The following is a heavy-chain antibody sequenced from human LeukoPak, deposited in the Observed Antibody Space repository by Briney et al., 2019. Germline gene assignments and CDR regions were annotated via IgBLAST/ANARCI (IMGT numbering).Heavy chain of an antibody. CDR3: ARDVTGYGDTGYYYYGMDV. J-gene: IGHJ6*02. CDR2: IYSGGST. Sequence: PGGSLRLSCAASGFTVSSNYMSWVRQAPGKGLEWVSVIYSGGSTYYADSVKGRFTISRDNSKNTLYLQMNSLRAEDTAVYYCARDVTGYGDTGYYYYGMDVWGQGTTVTVSS. V-gene: IGHV3-53*01. D-gene: IGHD4-17*01. CDR1: GFTVSSNY.